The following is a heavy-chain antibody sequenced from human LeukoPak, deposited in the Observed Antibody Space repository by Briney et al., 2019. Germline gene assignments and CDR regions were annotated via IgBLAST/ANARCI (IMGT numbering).Heavy chain of an antibody. Sequence: GGPLRLSCAASGFTFSSYVMSWVRQAPGKGLEWVGRIKSKTEGGTTDYAAPVKGRFTISRDDSKNTLYLQMNSLKTEDTAVYYCTTPAAAHFDYWGQGTLVTVSS. D-gene: IGHD6-13*01. CDR3: TTPAAAHFDY. CDR2: IKSKTEGGTT. J-gene: IGHJ4*02. V-gene: IGHV3-15*01. CDR1: GFTFSSYV.